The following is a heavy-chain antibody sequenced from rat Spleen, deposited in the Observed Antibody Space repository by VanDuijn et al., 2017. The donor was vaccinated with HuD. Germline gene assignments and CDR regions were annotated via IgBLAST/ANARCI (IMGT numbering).Heavy chain of an antibody. V-gene: IGHV5-7*01. Sequence: EVQLVESDGGLVQPGRSLKLSCATSGFTFSDYNMAWVRQAPKKGLEWVATISYDGSSTYYRDSVKGRFTISRDNAKSTLYLQMDSLRSEDTATYYCARHNSGYGVFDYWGQGVMVTVSS. CDR1: GFTFSDYN. CDR3: ARHNSGYGVFDY. D-gene: IGHD4-3*01. CDR2: ISYDGSST. J-gene: IGHJ2*01.